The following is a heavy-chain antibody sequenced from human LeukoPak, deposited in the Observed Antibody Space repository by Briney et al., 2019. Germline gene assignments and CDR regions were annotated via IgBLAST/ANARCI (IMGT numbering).Heavy chain of an antibody. CDR3: ARRAYSSGFYFFDY. D-gene: IGHD6-19*01. CDR2: IYYSGST. J-gene: IGHJ4*02. CDR1: GGPIGSRTYC. V-gene: IGHV4-61*05. Sequence: SETLSLTCTVSGGPIGSRTYCWAWIRQPPGKGLEWIGYIYYSGSTNYNPSLKSRVTISVDTSKNQFSLKLSSVTAADTAVYYCARRAYSSGFYFFDYWGQGTLVTVSS.